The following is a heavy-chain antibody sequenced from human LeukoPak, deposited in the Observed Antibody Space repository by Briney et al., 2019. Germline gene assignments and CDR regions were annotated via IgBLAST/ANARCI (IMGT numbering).Heavy chain of an antibody. V-gene: IGHV1-18*01. D-gene: IGHD3-3*01. CDR3: ARDADLYDFWSGLYYYGMDV. CDR2: ISALNGNT. Sequence: ASVKVSCKASGYIFTSYGFAWVRQAPGQGLEWMGWISALNGNTNYAQKFQGRVTMTTDTSTSTAYMELRSLTSDDTAMYYCARDADLYDFWSGLYYYGMDVWGQGTTVTVSS. CDR1: GYIFTSYG. J-gene: IGHJ6*02.